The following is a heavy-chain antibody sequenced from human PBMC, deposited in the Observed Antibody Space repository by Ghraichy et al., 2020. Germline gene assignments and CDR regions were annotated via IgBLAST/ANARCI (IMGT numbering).Heavy chain of an antibody. CDR2: ISNSGGST. J-gene: IGHJ4*02. D-gene: IGHD1-7*01. CDR3: ANLGTAGTVPFDY. CDR1: EFTFSSFA. V-gene: IGHV3-23*01. Sequence: GGSLRLSCAASEFTFSSFAMSWVRQAPGKGLEWVSAISNSGGSTYYADSVKGRFTISRDNSKNTLYLQMNSLRAEDTAVYYCANLGTAGTVPFDYWGQGTLVTVSS.